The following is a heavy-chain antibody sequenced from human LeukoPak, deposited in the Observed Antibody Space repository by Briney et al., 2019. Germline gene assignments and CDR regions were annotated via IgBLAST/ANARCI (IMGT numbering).Heavy chain of an antibody. J-gene: IGHJ3*02. CDR1: GLTFSSYW. Sequence: GGSLRLSCAASGLTFSSYWMSWVRQAPGKGLEWVANIKQDGSEKYYVDSVKGRFTISRDNAKNSLYLQMNSLRAEDTAVYYCARALASMGAADPDAFDIWGQGTMVTVSS. D-gene: IGHD2-15*01. CDR3: ARALASMGAADPDAFDI. CDR2: IKQDGSEK. V-gene: IGHV3-7*01.